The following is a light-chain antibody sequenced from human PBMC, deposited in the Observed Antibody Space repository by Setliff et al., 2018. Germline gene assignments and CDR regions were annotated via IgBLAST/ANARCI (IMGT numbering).Light chain of an antibody. Sequence: QSVLTQPPSVSAAPGQKVTISCSGSSSNIGNNYVSWYQQLPGTAPKLLIYDNNKRPSGIPDRFSGSKSGTSATLGITGLQTGDEADYYCQSYDSSLSALYVFGTGTKGTVL. CDR2: DNN. V-gene: IGLV1-51*01. J-gene: IGLJ1*01. CDR3: QSYDSSLSALYV. CDR1: SSNIGNNY.